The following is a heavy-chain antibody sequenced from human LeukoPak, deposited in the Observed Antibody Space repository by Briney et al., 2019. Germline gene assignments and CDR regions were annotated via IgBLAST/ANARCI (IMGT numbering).Heavy chain of an antibody. D-gene: IGHD3-22*01. CDR1: GCTFSSYA. CDR3: ARDLGRYDSSGYYYGNYYYYGMDV. CDR2: ISGSGGST. V-gene: IGHV3-23*01. Sequence: GGSLRLSCAASGCTFSSYAMSWVRQAPGKGLEWVSAISGSGGSTYYADSVKGRFTISRDNSKNTLYLQMNSLRAEDTAVYYCARDLGRYDSSGYYYGNYYYYGMDVWGQGTTVTVSS. J-gene: IGHJ6*02.